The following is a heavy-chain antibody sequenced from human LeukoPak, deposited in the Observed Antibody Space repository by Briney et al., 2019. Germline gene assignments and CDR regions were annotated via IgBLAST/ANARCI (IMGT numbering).Heavy chain of an antibody. D-gene: IGHD6-13*01. CDR2: IYYSGST. Sequence: SETLSLTCTVSGGSISSYYWSWIRQPPGKGLEWIGYIYYSGSTNYNPSLKSRVTISVDTSKNQFSLKLSSVAAADTAVYYCARYSSSWYLWRGRFDPWGQGTLVTVSS. V-gene: IGHV4-59*01. CDR1: GGSISSYY. CDR3: ARYSSSWYLWRGRFDP. J-gene: IGHJ5*02.